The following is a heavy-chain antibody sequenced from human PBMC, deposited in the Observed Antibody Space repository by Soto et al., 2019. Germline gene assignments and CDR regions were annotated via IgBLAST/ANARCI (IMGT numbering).Heavy chain of an antibody. Sequence: SVKVSCKASGGTFSSYAISWVRQAPGQGLEWMGGIIPIFGTANYAQKFQGRVTITADESTSTAYMELSSLRSEDTAVYYCASTIFGVVNPGYYGMDVWGQGTTVTVSS. V-gene: IGHV1-69*13. CDR3: ASTIFGVVNPGYYGMDV. J-gene: IGHJ6*02. D-gene: IGHD3-3*01. CDR1: GGTFSSYA. CDR2: IIPIFGTA.